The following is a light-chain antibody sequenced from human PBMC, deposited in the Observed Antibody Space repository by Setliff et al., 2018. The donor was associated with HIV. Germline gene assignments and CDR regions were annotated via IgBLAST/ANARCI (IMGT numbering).Light chain of an antibody. Sequence: NFMLTQPHSVSESPGKTVTISCTRSSGSIASNYVQWYQQRPGSSPTTVIYEEKQRPSGVPDRFSGSLDSSSNSASLTISGLKTEDEADYYCQSYGSDIVIFGGGTKVTVL. CDR1: SGSIASNY. V-gene: IGLV6-57*01. J-gene: IGLJ2*01. CDR2: EEK. CDR3: QSYGSDIVI.